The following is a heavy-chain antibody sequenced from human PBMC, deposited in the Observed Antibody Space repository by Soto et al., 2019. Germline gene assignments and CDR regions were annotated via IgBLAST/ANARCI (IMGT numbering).Heavy chain of an antibody. V-gene: IGHV2-70*01. CDR2: IDWDEDN. J-gene: IGHJ6*02. D-gene: IGHD3-16*01. Sequence: SGPTLVNPTQTLTLTCTFSGFSLSTSGMCVGWIRQPPGKALERLALIDWDEDNYYSTSLKTRLTISTDTSKNQVVLTMTNRDPVDTATYYCARILGHHAYGMAVWGQGTTVTVSS. CDR1: GFSLSTSGMC. CDR3: ARILGHHAYGMAV.